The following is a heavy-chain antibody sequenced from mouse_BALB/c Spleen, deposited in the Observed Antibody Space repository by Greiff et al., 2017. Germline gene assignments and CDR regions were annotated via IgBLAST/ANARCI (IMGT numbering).Heavy chain of an antibody. J-gene: IGHJ4*01. D-gene: IGHD3-3*01. CDR3: TRSLRGYAMDY. Sequence: QVQLQQSGAELVKPGASVKLSCKASGYTFTSYYMYWVKQRPGQGLEWIGGINPSNGGTNFNEKFKSKATLTVDKSSSTAYMQLSSLTSEDSAVYYCTRSLRGYAMDYWGQGTSVTVSS. V-gene: IGHV1S81*02. CDR1: GYTFTSYY. CDR2: INPSNGGT.